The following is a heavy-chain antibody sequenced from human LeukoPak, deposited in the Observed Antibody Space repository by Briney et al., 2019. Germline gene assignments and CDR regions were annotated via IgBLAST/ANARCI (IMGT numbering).Heavy chain of an antibody. CDR2: IKSIRDGGTT. J-gene: IGHJ4*02. CDR3: TTWAVGLTPPQQDY. D-gene: IGHD1-26*01. V-gene: IGHV3-15*01. CDR1: GFTFNYAW. Sequence: GGSLRLSCAASGFTFNYAWMSWVRQAPGKGLEWVGRIKSIRDGGTTDSAAPVKGRFAISRDDSKNTLYLQMNSLKTEDTAVYYCTTWAVGLTPPQQDYWGQGTLVTVSS.